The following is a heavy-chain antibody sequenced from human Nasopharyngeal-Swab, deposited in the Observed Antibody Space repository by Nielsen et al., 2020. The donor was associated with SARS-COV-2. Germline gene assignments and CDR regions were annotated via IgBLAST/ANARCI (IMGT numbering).Heavy chain of an antibody. Sequence: GGSLTLSCAASGFTISSYEMNWVRQAPGKGLEWVSYISSSGSTIYYADSVKGRFTISRDNAKNSLYLQMNSLRAEDTAVYYCAREPPGRWLQLVFDYWGQGTLVTVSS. CDR1: GFTISSYE. CDR2: ISSSGSTI. CDR3: AREPPGRWLQLVFDY. D-gene: IGHD5-24*01. V-gene: IGHV3-48*03. J-gene: IGHJ4*02.